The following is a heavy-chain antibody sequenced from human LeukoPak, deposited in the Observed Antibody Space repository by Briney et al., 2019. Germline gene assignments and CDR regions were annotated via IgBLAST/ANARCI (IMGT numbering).Heavy chain of an antibody. CDR2: ISYDGSNK. V-gene: IGHV3-30*04. CDR1: GFTFSSYA. J-gene: IGHJ4*02. Sequence: GRSLRLSCAASGFTFSSYAMHWVRQAPGKGLEWVAVISYDGSNKYYADSVKGRLTISRDNSKNTVFLQMNSLRAEDTAVYYCAKWGDYDVLTGYYVSDYWGQGTLVTVSS. CDR3: AKWGDYDVLTGYYVSDY. D-gene: IGHD3-9*01.